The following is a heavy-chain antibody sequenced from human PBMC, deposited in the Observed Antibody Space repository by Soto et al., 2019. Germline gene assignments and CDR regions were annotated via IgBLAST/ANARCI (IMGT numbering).Heavy chain of an antibody. CDR3: ARTHVEWTWFWVPSGYYYSGIVV. V-gene: IGHV4-34*01. J-gene: IGHJ6*02. D-gene: IGHD3-10*01. CDR1: GGSFSGYY. CDR2: INHSGST. Sequence: SQTLSFTCAVYGGSFSGYYWSWIRQPPGKGLEWIGEINHSGSTNYNPSLKSRVTISVDTSKNQFSLKLSSVTAADTAVYYCARTHVEWTWFWVPSGYYYSGIVVWGQGTTVTVSS.